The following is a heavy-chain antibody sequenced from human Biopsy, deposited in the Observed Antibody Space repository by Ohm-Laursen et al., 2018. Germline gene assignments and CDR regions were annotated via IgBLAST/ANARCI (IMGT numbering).Heavy chain of an antibody. J-gene: IGHJ4*02. V-gene: IGHV3-11*01. CDR1: GFPVSDYC. Sequence: SLRLSCAASGFPVSDYCISWIRQAPGRGLEWVSDINSSGSTKYHAESVKGRFTISRDNAMNSVYLQMNSLRGEDTAVYYCARAVGIAAAPIDYWGQGTLVTVSS. CDR3: ARAVGIAAAPIDY. D-gene: IGHD2-15*01. CDR2: INSSGSTK.